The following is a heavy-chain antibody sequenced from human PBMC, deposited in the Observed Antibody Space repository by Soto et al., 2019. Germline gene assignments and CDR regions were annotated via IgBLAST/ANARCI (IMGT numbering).Heavy chain of an antibody. V-gene: IGHV3-30*03. CDR3: AYDSSGSWYFDL. D-gene: IGHD3-22*01. CDR2: ISYDGSNK. CDR1: GFTFSSYG. J-gene: IGHJ2*01. Sequence: PGGSLRLSCAASGFTFSSYGMHWVRQAPGKGLEWVAVISYDGSNKYYADSVKGRFTISRDNSKNTLYLQMNSLRAEDTAVYYCAYDSSGSWYFDLWGRGTLVTVS.